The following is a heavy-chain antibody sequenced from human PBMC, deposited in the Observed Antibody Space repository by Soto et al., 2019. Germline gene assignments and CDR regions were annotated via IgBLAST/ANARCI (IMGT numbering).Heavy chain of an antibody. J-gene: IGHJ4*02. CDR1: GFTFSDHS. D-gene: IGHD5-18*01. CDR2: ISTTGRYI. V-gene: IGHV3-21*01. Sequence: GGSLRLSCAASGFTFSDHSMNWVRQAPGKGFEWVSSISTTGRYIYYSDSMAGRFTISRDNAKNSLYLQINSLRGDDTAIYYCAAGTDTAMEQGADYWGQGTLVPVSS. CDR3: AAGTDTAMEQGADY.